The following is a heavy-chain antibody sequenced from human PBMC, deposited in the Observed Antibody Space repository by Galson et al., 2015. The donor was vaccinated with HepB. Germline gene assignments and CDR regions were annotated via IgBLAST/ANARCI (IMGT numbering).Heavy chain of an antibody. V-gene: IGHV3-21*01. CDR3: ARSGSAAGLTGARQYYYYGMDV. CDR1: GFTFSSYS. Sequence: SLRLSCAASGFTFSSYSMNWVLQAPGKGLEWVSSISSSSSYIYYADSVKGRFTISRDNAKNSLYLQMNSLRAEDTAVYYCARSGSAAGLTGARQYYYYGMDVWGQGTTVTVSS. D-gene: IGHD6-13*01. J-gene: IGHJ6*02. CDR2: ISSSSSYI.